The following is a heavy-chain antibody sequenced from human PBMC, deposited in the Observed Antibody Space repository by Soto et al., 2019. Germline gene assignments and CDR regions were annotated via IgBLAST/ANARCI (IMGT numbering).Heavy chain of an antibody. CDR2: IWFDGSNK. CDR3: ATTGPY. J-gene: IGHJ4*02. Sequence: PGGSLRLSCAASGFTFSSYGMHWVRQAPDKGQEGEAVIWFDGSNKFYPDSEKGRFTISRDNSKNTVSLQMNSLRDEDSAAYYCATTGPYWGQGTLVTVSS. CDR1: GFTFSSYG. V-gene: IGHV3-33*01.